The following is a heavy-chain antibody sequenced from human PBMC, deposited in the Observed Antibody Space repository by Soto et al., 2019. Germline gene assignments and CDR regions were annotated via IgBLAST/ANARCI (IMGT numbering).Heavy chain of an antibody. CDR1: GYSFINYW. CDR2: IFPGDSDT. CDR3: ARLSGSWTPDY. J-gene: IGHJ4*02. Sequence: GESLKISCKGSGYSFINYWICWVRQMPGKGLEWMGIIFPGDSDTRYSPSFQGQVTISVDKSINTAYLQWNSLKASDIAMYYCARLSGSWTPDYWGLGTLVTVSS. D-gene: IGHD6-13*01. V-gene: IGHV5-51*01.